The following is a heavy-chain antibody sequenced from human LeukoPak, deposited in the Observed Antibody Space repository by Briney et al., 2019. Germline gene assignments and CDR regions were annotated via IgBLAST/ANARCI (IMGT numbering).Heavy chain of an antibody. CDR1: GFTFSSYA. CDR2: ISGSGGST. V-gene: IGHV3-23*01. CDR3: AKYHYYDSSGYYYY. Sequence: PGGSLRLSCAASGFTFSSYAMSWVRQAPGKGLEWVSAISGSGGSTYYADSVKGRFTISRDNSKNTLYLQMNSLRAEDTAVYYCAKYHYYDSSGYYYYWGQGTTVIVSS. D-gene: IGHD3-22*01. J-gene: IGHJ3*01.